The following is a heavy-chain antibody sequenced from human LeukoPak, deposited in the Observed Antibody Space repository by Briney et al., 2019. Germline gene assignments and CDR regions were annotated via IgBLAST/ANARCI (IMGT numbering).Heavy chain of an antibody. J-gene: IGHJ3*02. CDR1: GGSISSSSYY. V-gene: IGHV4-39*01. CDR2: IYSSGST. Sequence: PSETLSLTCTVSGGSISSSSYYWGWIRQPPGKGLEWIGSIYSSGSTHYNPSLKSRLTIFVDTSKNQFSLKVNSVTAADTAVYYCARSRRIVGADADAFDIWGQGTMVTVSS. CDR3: ARSRRIVGADADAFDI. D-gene: IGHD1-26*01.